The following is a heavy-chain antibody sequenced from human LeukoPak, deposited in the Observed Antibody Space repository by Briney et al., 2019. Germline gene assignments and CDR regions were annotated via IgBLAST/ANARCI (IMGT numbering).Heavy chain of an antibody. J-gene: IGHJ4*02. Sequence: SETLSLTCSVSDGSISSYYWSWIRQPPGKGLEWIGYIYYSGITNYNPSLKSRVTISVDTSKNQFSLKLSSVTAADTAVYYCARGIPGYFGTSGYYYEYWGQGTLVTVSS. CDR2: IYYSGIT. CDR3: ARGIPGYFGTSGYYYEY. CDR1: DGSISSYY. D-gene: IGHD3-22*01. V-gene: IGHV4-59*01.